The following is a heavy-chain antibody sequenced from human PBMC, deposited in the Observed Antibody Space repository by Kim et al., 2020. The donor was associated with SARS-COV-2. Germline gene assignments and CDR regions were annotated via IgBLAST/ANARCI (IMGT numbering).Heavy chain of an antibody. CDR3: ARSNKGFDY. V-gene: IGHV3-48*01. Sequence: GGSLRLSCAASGFTFSTYNMNWVRQAPGKGLEWLSDIGSSGTAIHYADSVKGRFTISRDNVKNSLYLQMDSLRAEDTAVDFCARSNKGFDYCGQGTLVTV. J-gene: IGHJ4*02. CDR1: GFTFSTYN. D-gene: IGHD4-4*01. CDR2: IGSSGTAI.